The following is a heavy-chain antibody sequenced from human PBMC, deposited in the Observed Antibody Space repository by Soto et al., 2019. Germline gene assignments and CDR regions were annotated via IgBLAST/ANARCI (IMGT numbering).Heavy chain of an antibody. V-gene: IGHV3-72*01. D-gene: IGHD3-16*01. J-gene: IGHJ4*02. CDR1: GFTFRDHY. CDR2: SRNKANRYST. CDR3: ARTGGGEGDFDF. Sequence: EVQLVESGGGLVQPGGSLRLSCAASGFTFRDHYMDWVRQAPGKGLEWVGRSRNKANRYSTEYAASVKGRFTISRDDSKHSIFLQMNSLTTADTGVYYCARTGGGEGDFDFWGQGTLVTVSS.